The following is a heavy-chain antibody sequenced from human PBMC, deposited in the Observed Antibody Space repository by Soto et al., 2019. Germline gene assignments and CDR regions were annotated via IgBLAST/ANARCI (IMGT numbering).Heavy chain of an antibody. V-gene: IGHV3-21*01. CDR2: IANGDNHI. Sequence: EVQVVDSGGGLVKPGGALRLSCAASGFTFSEYSFLWVRQAPGQGLEWLSFIANGDNHIFYSDSVKGRFTISRDNAKNSVYLQLNSLRADDSAVYYCARENGHCTDACNRGAFEIWGQGTMVTVSS. CDR1: GFTFSEYS. CDR3: ARENGHCTDACNRGAFEI. J-gene: IGHJ3*02. D-gene: IGHD2-2*01.